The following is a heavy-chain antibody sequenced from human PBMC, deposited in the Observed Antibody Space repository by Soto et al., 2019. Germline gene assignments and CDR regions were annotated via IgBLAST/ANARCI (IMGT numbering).Heavy chain of an antibody. V-gene: IGHV5-51*01. CDR3: AADFYGWGSSPNY. J-gene: IGHJ4*02. CDR2: IHPGDSDT. CDR1: GYSFTSYW. Sequence: GESLKISCKGSGYSFTSYWIGWVRQMPGKGLEWMGLIHPGDSDTRYSPSFQGQVTISADTSISTAYVQWSSLKASDTAMYYCAADFYGWGSSPNYWGQGTQVTVSS. D-gene: IGHD3-10*01.